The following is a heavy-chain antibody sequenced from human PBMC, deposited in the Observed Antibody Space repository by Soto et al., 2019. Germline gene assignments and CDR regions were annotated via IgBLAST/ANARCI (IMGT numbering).Heavy chain of an antibody. J-gene: IGHJ3*02. CDR1: GGSIITAGYY. CDR3: ARDRDGNKREDAFDI. CDR2: IYYNGNT. Sequence: SETLSLTCNVSGGSIITAGYYWSWIRQHPGKGLEWIGYIYYNGNTHYNPSLKSRVIISVDTSKNQFSLDLSPVTAADTAMYYCARDRDGNKREDAFDIWGQGTLVTV. V-gene: IGHV4-31*03.